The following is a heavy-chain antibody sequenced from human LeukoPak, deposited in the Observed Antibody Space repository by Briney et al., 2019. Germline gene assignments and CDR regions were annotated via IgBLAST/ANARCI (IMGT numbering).Heavy chain of an antibody. Sequence: GGSLRLSCAASGFTFSSYSMNWVRQAPGKGLEWVSSISSSSSYIHYADSVKGRFTISRDNAKNSLYLQMNSLRAEDTAVYYCARDLLRRDGFAPWGQGTLVTVSS. CDR2: ISSSSSYI. D-gene: IGHD5-24*01. J-gene: IGHJ4*02. CDR3: ARDLLRRDGFAP. V-gene: IGHV3-21*01. CDR1: GFTFSSYS.